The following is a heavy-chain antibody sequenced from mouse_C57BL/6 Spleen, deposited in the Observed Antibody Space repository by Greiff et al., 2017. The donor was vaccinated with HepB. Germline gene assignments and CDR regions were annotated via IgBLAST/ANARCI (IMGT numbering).Heavy chain of an antibody. CDR2: INYDGSSS. Sequence: EVQLQESEGGLVQPGSSMKLSCTASGFTFSDYYMAWVRQVPEKGLEWVANINYDGSSSYYLDSLKSRFIISRDNAKNILYLQMSSLKSEDTATYYCARGYYGSSHAMDYWGQGTSVTVSS. CDR3: ARGYYGSSHAMDY. J-gene: IGHJ4*01. CDR1: GFTFSDYY. V-gene: IGHV5-16*01. D-gene: IGHD1-1*01.